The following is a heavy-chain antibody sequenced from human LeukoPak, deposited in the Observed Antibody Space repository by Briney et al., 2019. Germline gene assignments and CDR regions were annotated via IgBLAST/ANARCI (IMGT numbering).Heavy chain of an antibody. CDR1: GFTFSDYY. V-gene: IGHV3-11*01. CDR3: ARDDLESSSWYSDTVDY. CDR2: ISSSGSTI. D-gene: IGHD6-13*01. Sequence: PGGSLRLSCAASGFTFSDYYMSWIRQAPGKGLEWVSYISSSGSTIYYADSVKGRFTISRDNAKNSLYLQMNSLRAEDTGVYYCARDDLESSSWYSDTVDYWGQGTLVTVSS. J-gene: IGHJ4*02.